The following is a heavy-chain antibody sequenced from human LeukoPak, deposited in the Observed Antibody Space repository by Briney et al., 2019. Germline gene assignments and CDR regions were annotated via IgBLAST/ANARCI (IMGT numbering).Heavy chain of an antibody. D-gene: IGHD2-2*01. CDR3: AKDPRVVLPAAIGSWFDP. Sequence: GGSLRLSCAASGFTFSSYAMSWVRQAPGKGLEWVSAISGSGGSTYYADSVKGRFTISRDNSKNTLYLQMNSLRAEDTAVYYCAKDPRVVLPAAIGSWFDPWGQGTLVTVSS. V-gene: IGHV3-23*01. CDR1: GFTFSSYA. CDR2: ISGSGGST. J-gene: IGHJ5*02.